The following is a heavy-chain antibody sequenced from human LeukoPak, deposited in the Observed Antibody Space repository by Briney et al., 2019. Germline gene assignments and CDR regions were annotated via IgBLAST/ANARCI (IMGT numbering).Heavy chain of an antibody. CDR3: AKDRGGGFFDY. D-gene: IGHD3-16*01. CDR1: GFSFSDHY. Sequence: PGGSLRLSCAASGFSFSDHYMDWVRQAPGKGLEWVARIRNKANTYITEYAASVRGRFIISRDDSKNSLYLQMNSLKTEDTAVYYCAKDRGGGFFDYWGQGALVTVSS. CDR2: IRNKANTYIT. V-gene: IGHV3-72*01. J-gene: IGHJ4*02.